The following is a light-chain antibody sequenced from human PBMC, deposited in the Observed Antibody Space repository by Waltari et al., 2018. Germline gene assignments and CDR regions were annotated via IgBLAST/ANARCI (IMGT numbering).Light chain of an antibody. CDR2: RNN. CDR1: SANIGSHT. Sequence: QSVLTPPPSASGTPGQRVPISCSASSANIGSHTVNWYQQLPGTAPKLLIYRNNQRPSGVPDRFSGSKSGTSASLAISGLQSEDEADYYCAAWDDSLNGYVFGTGTKVTVL. V-gene: IGLV1-44*01. J-gene: IGLJ1*01. CDR3: AAWDDSLNGYV.